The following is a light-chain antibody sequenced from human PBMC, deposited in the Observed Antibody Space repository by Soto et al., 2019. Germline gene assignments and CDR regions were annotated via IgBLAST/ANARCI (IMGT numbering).Light chain of an antibody. J-gene: IGLJ3*02. Sequence: QSVLTQPPSVSGAPGQRVTISCTGSSSNIGAGYDIHWYQQLPGTAPKLLIYGNSNRPSGVPDRFSGSMSGTSAYLAITGLQAEDEADYYCQSYDSSLSGWVFGGGTNLTVL. CDR1: SSNIGAGYD. V-gene: IGLV1-40*01. CDR2: GNS. CDR3: QSYDSSLSGWV.